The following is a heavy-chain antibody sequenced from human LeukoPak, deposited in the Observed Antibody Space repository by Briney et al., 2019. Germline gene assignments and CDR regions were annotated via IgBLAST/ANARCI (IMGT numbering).Heavy chain of an antibody. CDR3: AKGPRDYSYMDV. J-gene: IGHJ6*03. CDR1: GFTSDDYA. V-gene: IGHV3-9*02. Sequence: PGGSLRLSCAASGFTSDDYAMHWVRQAPGKGLEWVSGISWNSGSIGYADSVKGRFTISRDNAKNSLYLQMNSLRAEDTALYYCAKGPRDYSYMDVWGKGTTVTVSS. CDR2: ISWNSGSI.